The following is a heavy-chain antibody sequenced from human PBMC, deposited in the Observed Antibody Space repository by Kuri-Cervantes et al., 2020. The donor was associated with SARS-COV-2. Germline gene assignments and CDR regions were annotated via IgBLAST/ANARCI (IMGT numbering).Heavy chain of an antibody. CDR1: GFTFSSYS. CDR3: ARVPSGSYYEYYFDY. J-gene: IGHJ4*02. Sequence: GESLKISCAASGFTFSSYSMNWVRQAPGKGLEWVSSISSSSSYIYYADSVKGRFTISRDNSKNTLYPQMNSLRAEDTAVYYCARVPSGSYYEYYFDYWGQGTLVTVSS. D-gene: IGHD1-26*01. V-gene: IGHV3-21*04. CDR2: ISSSSSYI.